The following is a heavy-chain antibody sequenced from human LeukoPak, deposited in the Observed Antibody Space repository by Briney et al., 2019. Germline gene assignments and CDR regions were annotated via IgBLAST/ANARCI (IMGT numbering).Heavy chain of an antibody. J-gene: IGHJ6*02. Sequence: SETLSLTCAVYGGSFSGYYWSWIRQPPGKGLEWIGEINHSGSTNYNPSLKGRVTISVDTSKNQFSLKLSSVTAADTAVYYCARVFYYYYGMDVWGQGTTVTVSS. V-gene: IGHV4-34*01. CDR1: GGSFSGYY. CDR3: ARVFYYYYGMDV. CDR2: INHSGST.